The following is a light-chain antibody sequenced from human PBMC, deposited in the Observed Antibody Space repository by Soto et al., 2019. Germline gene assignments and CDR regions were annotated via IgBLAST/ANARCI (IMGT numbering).Light chain of an antibody. CDR3: NSYTINNTVL. V-gene: IGLV2-14*01. CDR2: DVS. Sequence: QSVLTQPASVSGSPGQSITISCTGTTSDVPDYKYVSWYQQHPGKVPRLIIFDVSSRPSGVSNRFSGSKSGNTASLTISGVQPEDEADYYCNSYTINNTVLFGGGTKLTVL. J-gene: IGLJ2*01. CDR1: TSDVPDYKY.